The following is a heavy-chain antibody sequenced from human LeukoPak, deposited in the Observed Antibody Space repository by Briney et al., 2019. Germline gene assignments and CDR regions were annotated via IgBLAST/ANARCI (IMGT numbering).Heavy chain of an antibody. CDR1: GYTFTSYY. V-gene: IGHV1-2*06. D-gene: IGHD1-26*01. CDR2: INPKSGGT. J-gene: IGHJ4*02. CDR3: AREAGATDNSFDY. Sequence: ASVKVSCKASGYTFTSYYIHWVRQAPGQGLEWMGRINPKSGGTDYVQNFQGRVTMTRDTSITTAYMELSSLRSDDTAVYYCAREAGATDNSFDYWGQGTLVTVSS.